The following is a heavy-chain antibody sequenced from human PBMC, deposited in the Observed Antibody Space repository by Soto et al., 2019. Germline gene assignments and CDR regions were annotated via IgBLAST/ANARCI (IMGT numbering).Heavy chain of an antibody. J-gene: IGHJ4*02. CDR2: ISGSGGST. CDR3: AKRAWGYFYFDY. Sequence: EVQLLESGGGLVQPGGSLRLSCAASGFTFSSYAMSWVRQAPGKGLEWVSGISGSGGSTYYADSVKGRFTTSRDNSKNTLYLKTNSLRAEDTAVYYCAKRAWGYFYFDYWGQETLVTVSS. V-gene: IGHV3-23*01. CDR1: GFTFSSYA. D-gene: IGHD1-26*01.